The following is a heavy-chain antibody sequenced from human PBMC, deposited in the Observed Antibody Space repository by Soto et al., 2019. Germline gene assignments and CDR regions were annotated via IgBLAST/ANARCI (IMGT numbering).Heavy chain of an antibody. J-gene: IGHJ4*02. D-gene: IGHD2-2*01. V-gene: IGHV4-61*01. CDR3: ARGGNVRQSSFWVAGMGY. Sequence: QVQLQESGPGLVKPSETLSLTCTVSGGSVSSGSYYWSWIRQPPGKGLEWIGYIYYSGSTNYNPSRKSRVTISVDTSKNQFSLKLSSVTAADTAVYYCARGGNVRQSSFWVAGMGYWGQGTLVTVSS. CDR2: IYYSGST. CDR1: GGSVSSGSYY.